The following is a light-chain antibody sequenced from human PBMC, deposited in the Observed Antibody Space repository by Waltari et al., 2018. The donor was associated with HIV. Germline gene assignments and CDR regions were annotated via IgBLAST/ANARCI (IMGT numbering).Light chain of an antibody. V-gene: IGLV1-40*01. CDR1: SPNIGAGYD. CDR2: GNA. Sequence: QSVLTQPPSVSGAPGQRVTIPCTGSSPNIGAGYDVHWYQQLPGTAPKLPIYGNANRPSGVSDRFSGSKSGTSPSLAITGLQAEDEADYYCQSYDSRQSGFWVFGGGTTLTVL. J-gene: IGLJ3*02. CDR3: QSYDSRQSGFWV.